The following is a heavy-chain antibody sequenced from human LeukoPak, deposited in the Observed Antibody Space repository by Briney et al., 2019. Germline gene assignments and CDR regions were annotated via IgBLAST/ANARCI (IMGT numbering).Heavy chain of an antibody. Sequence: ASVQVSCKASGYTFTSYDINWVRQATGQGLEWMGWMNPNSGNTGYAQKFQGRVTITRNTSISTAYMELSSLRSEDTAVYYCARGARTIFGVVIMAGGFDYWGQGTLVTVSS. D-gene: IGHD3-3*01. J-gene: IGHJ4*02. V-gene: IGHV1-8*03. CDR3: ARGARTIFGVVIMAGGFDY. CDR1: GYTFTSYD. CDR2: MNPNSGNT.